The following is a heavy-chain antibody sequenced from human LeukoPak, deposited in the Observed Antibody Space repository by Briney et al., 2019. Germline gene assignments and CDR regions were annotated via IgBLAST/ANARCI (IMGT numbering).Heavy chain of an antibody. Sequence: GGSLRLSCAASGFTFSRYVMNWVRQAPGKGLEWGSAISVSGDRAYYADSVKGRFTISRDNAKNTLYLQMNSLRVEDTAIYFCAKPLHDHHIYDSWGQGTLVTVSS. J-gene: IGHJ4*02. CDR3: AKPLHDHHIYDS. CDR1: GFTFSRYV. CDR2: ISVSGDRA. V-gene: IGHV3-23*01. D-gene: IGHD2-21*01.